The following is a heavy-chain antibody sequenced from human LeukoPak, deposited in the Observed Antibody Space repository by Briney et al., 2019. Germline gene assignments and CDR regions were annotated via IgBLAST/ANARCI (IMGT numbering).Heavy chain of an antibody. D-gene: IGHD1-26*01. J-gene: IGHJ4*02. CDR2: ISSNGDST. CDR3: VKDGVGANFDY. V-gene: IGHV3-64D*06. Sequence: GGSLRLSCSASGFIFSNYAVHWVRQAPGKGLEYVSAISSNGDSTYYADSVKGRLTISRDNSENTLYLQMSSLRAEDTAVYYCVKDGVGANFDYWGQGTLVTVSS. CDR1: GFIFSNYA.